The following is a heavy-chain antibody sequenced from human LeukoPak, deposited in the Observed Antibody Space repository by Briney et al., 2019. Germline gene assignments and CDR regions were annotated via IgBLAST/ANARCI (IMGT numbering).Heavy chain of an antibody. CDR3: ARRTGY. J-gene: IGHJ4*02. V-gene: IGHV3-21*01. Sequence: GGSLRLSCAASGFTFNAYSMGWVRQAPGKGLEWVSAISGSGGSTYYADSVKGRFTISRDDAKNSLYLQMNSLRAEDTAVYYCARRTGYWGQGTLVTVSS. CDR1: GFTFNAYS. CDR2: ISGSGGST.